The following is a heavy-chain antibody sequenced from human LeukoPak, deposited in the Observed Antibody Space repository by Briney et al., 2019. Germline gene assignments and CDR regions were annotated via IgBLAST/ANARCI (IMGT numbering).Heavy chain of an antibody. V-gene: IGHV4-59*01. Sequence: SETLSLTCTVSGGSISSYYWSWIRQPPGKGLEWIGYIYYSGSTNYNPSLKSRVTISVDTSKNQFSLKLSSVTAADTAVHYCARGIQLWSSCGQGTLVTVSS. CDR3: ARGIQLWSS. J-gene: IGHJ5*02. CDR1: GGSISSYY. CDR2: IYYSGST. D-gene: IGHD5-18*01.